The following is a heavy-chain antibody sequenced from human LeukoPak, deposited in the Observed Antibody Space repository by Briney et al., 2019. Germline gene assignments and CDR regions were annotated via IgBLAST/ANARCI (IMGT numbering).Heavy chain of an antibody. V-gene: IGHV3-7*04. Sequence: TGGSLRLSCSASGFTFSTYWMTWVRQAPGKGLEWVANIKPDGSDKYYVDSVKGRFTISRDNAKNSLYLQMNSLRAEDTGVYYCARFAEPPQYFDYWGQGTLVTVSS. D-gene: IGHD1-26*01. J-gene: IGHJ4*02. CDR1: GFTFSTYW. CDR3: ARFAEPPQYFDY. CDR2: IKPDGSDK.